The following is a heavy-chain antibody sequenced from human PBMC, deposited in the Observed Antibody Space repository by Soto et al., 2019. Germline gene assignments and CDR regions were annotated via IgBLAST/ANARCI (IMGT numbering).Heavy chain of an antibody. D-gene: IGHD6-19*01. Sequence: ASETLSLTCAVYGGSFSAYYWSWIRQPPGKGLEWIGEVNHSGSTYYNPSLRSRVTISVDTSKNQFSLKLSSVTAADTAVFYCARHYSSGSRNWFDPWGQGTLVTVSS. CDR3: ARHYSSGSRNWFDP. V-gene: IGHV4-34*01. CDR2: VNHSGST. CDR1: GGSFSAYY. J-gene: IGHJ5*02.